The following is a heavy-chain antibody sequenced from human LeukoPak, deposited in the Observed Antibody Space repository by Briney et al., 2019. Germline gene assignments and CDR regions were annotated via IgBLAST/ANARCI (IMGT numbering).Heavy chain of an antibody. V-gene: IGHV4-61*08. J-gene: IGHJ4*02. CDR2: IYYSGST. D-gene: IGHD5-24*01. CDR1: GGSISSGDYY. Sequence: SETLSLTCTVSGGSISSGDYYWSWIRQPPGKGLEWIGYIYYSGSTNYNPSLKSRVTISVDTSKNQFSLKLSSVTAADTAVYYCAAFRDGYNWHLDYWGQGTLVTVSS. CDR3: AAFRDGYNWHLDY.